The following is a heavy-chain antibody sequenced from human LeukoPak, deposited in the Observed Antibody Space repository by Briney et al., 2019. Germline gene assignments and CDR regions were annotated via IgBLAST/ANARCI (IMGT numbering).Heavy chain of an antibody. CDR2: INPSGGST. CDR3: ARDSLYSGSYYYYYYMDV. Sequence: ASVKVSCKASGGTFSSYAISWVRQAPGQGLEWMGIINPSGGSTSYAQKFQGRVTMTRDMSTSTVYMELSSLRSEDTAVYYCARDSLYSGSYYYYYYMDVWGKGTTVTVSS. D-gene: IGHD1-26*01. J-gene: IGHJ6*03. CDR1: GGTFSSYA. V-gene: IGHV1-46*01.